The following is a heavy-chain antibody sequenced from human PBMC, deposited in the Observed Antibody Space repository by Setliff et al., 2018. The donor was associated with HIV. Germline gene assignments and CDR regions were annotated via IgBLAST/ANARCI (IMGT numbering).Heavy chain of an antibody. J-gene: IGHJ4*02. CDR3: ARDYYDSSGYIFFPGLPDY. CDR1: GYTFTGYY. CDR2: INPAGNPT. V-gene: IGHV1-46*01. Sequence: ASVKVSCKASGYTFTGYYIHWVRQAPGQGLEWMGIINPAGNPTSYAQKFQGRLTMTRDTSTNTVYMELSRLRSDDTAVYYCARDYYDSSGYIFFPGLPDYWGQGTLVTVSS. D-gene: IGHD3-22*01.